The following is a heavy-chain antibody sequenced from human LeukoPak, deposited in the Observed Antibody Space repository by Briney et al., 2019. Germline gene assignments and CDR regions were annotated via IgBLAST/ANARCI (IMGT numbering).Heavy chain of an antibody. CDR1: GGSISSSNW. J-gene: IGHJ4*02. D-gene: IGHD3-3*01. CDR3: ARGPKKIFGVVIQKYYFDY. Sequence: SETLSLTCAVSGGSISSSNWWSWVRQPPGKGLEWIGEIYHSGSTNYNPSLKSRVTISVDTSKNQFSLKLSSVTAADTAVYYCARGPKKIFGVVIQKYYFDYWGQGTLVTVSS. CDR2: IYHSGST. V-gene: IGHV4-4*02.